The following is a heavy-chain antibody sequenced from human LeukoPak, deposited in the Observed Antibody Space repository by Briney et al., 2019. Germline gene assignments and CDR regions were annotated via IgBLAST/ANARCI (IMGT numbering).Heavy chain of an antibody. CDR1: GGTFSSYA. CDR2: IVPNRHTG. J-gene: IGHJ4*02. CDR3: ASSIPGAADR. Sequence: SVKGYCKASGGTFSSYALTWVRQAPGQALEWMGGIVPNRHTGKYAQKFQDRVTITADEYTTTAYMELSSMRADNTAMYYCASSIPGAADRWGQGTLVTVSS. V-gene: IGHV1-69*13. D-gene: IGHD6-13*01.